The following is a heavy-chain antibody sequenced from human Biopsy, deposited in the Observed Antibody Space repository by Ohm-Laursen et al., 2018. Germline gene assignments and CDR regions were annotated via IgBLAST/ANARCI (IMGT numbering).Heavy chain of an antibody. CDR1: GFTLSTYD. J-gene: IGHJ3*02. CDR2: ISSSGSTI. CDR3: ARGTRTSWRRAFDI. V-gene: IGHV3-48*03. D-gene: IGHD1-1*01. Sequence: LSLTCAVSGFTLSTYDMNWVRQTPGKGLEWVSYISSSGSTIYYAESLKGRFTISKDNGKISLYLQMNSLRAEDTAVYYCARGTRTSWRRAFDIWGRGTMVTVSS.